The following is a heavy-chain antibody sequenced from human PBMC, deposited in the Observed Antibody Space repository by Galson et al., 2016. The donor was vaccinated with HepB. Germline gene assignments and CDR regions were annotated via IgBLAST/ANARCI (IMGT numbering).Heavy chain of an antibody. V-gene: IGHV1-46*01. CDR1: GYTFSNYY. CDR2: IKTNSYFT. Sequence: SVKVSCKAFGYTFSNYYIHWVRQAPGQGLEWMGVIKTNSYFTRFAQKFQGRATLTRDLSTGTVYMELASLGSEDTAVYYCATSVLSRSICRGGRCYSEVAGYFQHWGQGSLITVSS. CDR3: ATSVLSRSICRGGRCYSEVAGYFQH. J-gene: IGHJ1*01. D-gene: IGHD2-15*01.